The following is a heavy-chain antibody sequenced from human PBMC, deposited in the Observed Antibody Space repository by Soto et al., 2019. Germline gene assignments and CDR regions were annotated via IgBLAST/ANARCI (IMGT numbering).Heavy chain of an antibody. V-gene: IGHV3-21*01. D-gene: IGHD3-3*01. CDR1: GFTFSSYS. J-gene: IGHJ3*02. Sequence: GGSLRLSCAASGFTFSSYSMNWVRQAPGKGLEWVSSISSSSSYIYYADSVKGRFTISRDNAKNSLYLQMNSLRAEDTAVYYCERGGGEYYDFWSGYYRIDAFDMWGQGTMVTVSS. CDR2: ISSSSSYI. CDR3: ERGGGEYYDFWSGYYRIDAFDM.